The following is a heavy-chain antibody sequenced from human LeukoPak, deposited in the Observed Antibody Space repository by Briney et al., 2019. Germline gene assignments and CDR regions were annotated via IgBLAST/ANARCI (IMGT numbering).Heavy chain of an antibody. D-gene: IGHD2-21*01. CDR1: GFTFSSYG. J-gene: IGHJ4*02. Sequence: GGSLRLSCAASGFTFSSYGMHGVRQAPGKGLEWVAVISHDGSNKYYADSVKGRFTISRDNSKNTLYLQMNSLRAEDTAVYYCAKDRLRWAQLQYYFDYWGQGTLVTVSS. CDR2: ISHDGSNK. V-gene: IGHV3-30*18. CDR3: AKDRLRWAQLQYYFDY.